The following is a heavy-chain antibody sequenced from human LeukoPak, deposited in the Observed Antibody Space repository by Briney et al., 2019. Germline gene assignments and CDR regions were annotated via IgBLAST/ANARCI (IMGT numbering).Heavy chain of an antibody. V-gene: IGHV4-30-4*08. CDR2: IYDSGST. J-gene: IGHJ4*02. D-gene: IGHD1-1*01. CDR3: ARDQIRMEPRGVDY. Sequence: PSETLSLTCSVSGGSINSGGYYWSWIRQPPGKGLEWIGYIYDSGSTYYNPSLKSRATISVDTSKNQFSLRLSSATAADTAVYYCARDQIRMEPRGVDYWGQGTLVTVSS. CDR1: GGSINSGGYY.